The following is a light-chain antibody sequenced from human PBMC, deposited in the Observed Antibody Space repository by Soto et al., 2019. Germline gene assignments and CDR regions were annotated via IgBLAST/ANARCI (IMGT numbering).Light chain of an antibody. CDR1: QSISSY. V-gene: IGKV1-39*01. Sequence: DIQKTPSPSPLYASVGDRVTITCPASQSISSYLNWYQQKPGKAPKLLIYAASTLQTGVPSRFTGSGSGTDFTLTIISLQPEDYATYFCQQSYSMPYAFGPGTKVDI. J-gene: IGKJ2*01. CDR2: AAS. CDR3: QQSYSMPYA.